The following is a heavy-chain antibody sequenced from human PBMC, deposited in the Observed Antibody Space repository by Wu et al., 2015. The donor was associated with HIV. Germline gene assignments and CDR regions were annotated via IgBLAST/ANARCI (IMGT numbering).Heavy chain of an antibody. J-gene: IGHJ6*02. D-gene: IGHD6-19*01. Sequence: QVHLEQSGTEVKRPESSVKVSCKASGGNFLSYSFTWVRQAPGQGLEWMAGINPLFGTTKFAQKFQGRLTITTDELRTTAYMDLSNLKSEDTAVYYCAINTDSVATSLYSLGVWGQGTVVTVSS. CDR1: GGNFLSYS. CDR2: INPLFGTT. CDR3: AINTDSVATSLYSLGV. V-gene: IGHV1-69*05.